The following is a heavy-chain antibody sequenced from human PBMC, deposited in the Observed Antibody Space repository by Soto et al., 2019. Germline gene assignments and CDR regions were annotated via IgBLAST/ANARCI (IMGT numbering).Heavy chain of an antibody. CDR2: INHSGST. CDR1: GGSFSGYY. CDR3: ARGVGSYYYYMDV. V-gene: IGHV4-34*01. Sequence: QVQLQQWGAGLLKPSETLSLTCAVYGGSFSGYYWSWIRQPPGKGLEWIGEINHSGSTNYNPSLKSRVTISVDTSKNQFSLKLSSVTAADTAVYYCARGVGSYYYYMDVWGKGTPVTVSS. J-gene: IGHJ6*03. D-gene: IGHD2-15*01.